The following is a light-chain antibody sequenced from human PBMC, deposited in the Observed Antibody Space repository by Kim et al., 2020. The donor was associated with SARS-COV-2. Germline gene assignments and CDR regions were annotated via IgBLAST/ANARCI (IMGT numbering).Light chain of an antibody. V-gene: IGLV8-61*01. Sequence: QTVVTQEPSFSVSPGGTVTLTCGLSSGSVSTSYYPSWYQQTPGQAPRTLIYSTNTRSSGVPDRFSGSILGNKAALTITGAQADDDSDYYCVLYMGSGIGVFGGGTKRTVL. CDR3: VLYMGSGIGV. CDR1: SGSVSTSYY. CDR2: STN. J-gene: IGLJ3*02.